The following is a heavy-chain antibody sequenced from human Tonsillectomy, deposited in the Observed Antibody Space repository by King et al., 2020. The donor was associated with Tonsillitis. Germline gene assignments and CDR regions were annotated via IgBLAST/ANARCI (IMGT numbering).Heavy chain of an antibody. V-gene: IGHV4-30-4*07. CDR1: GGSISSGGYS. Sequence: VQLQESGPGLVKPSQTLSLTCAVSGGSISSGGYSWSWIRQPPGKGLEWIGYIYYSGSTYYNPSLKSRLTISVDTSKNQFSLKLSSVPAADTAVYYCARTRAEWELLGGHGMDVWGQGTTVTVSS. J-gene: IGHJ6*02. D-gene: IGHD1-26*01. CDR2: IYYSGST. CDR3: ARTRAEWELLGGHGMDV.